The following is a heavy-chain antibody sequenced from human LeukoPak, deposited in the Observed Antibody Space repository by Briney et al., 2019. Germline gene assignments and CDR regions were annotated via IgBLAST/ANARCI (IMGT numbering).Heavy chain of an antibody. D-gene: IGHD1-26*01. CDR1: GSTFSSYW. J-gene: IGHJ4*02. V-gene: IGHV3-7*01. CDR3: ARGLRLVGATSY. CDR2: IRQHGSEK. Sequence: PGGSLRLSCAASGSTFSSYWMSWVRQAPGKGLEWVANIRQHGSEKYYVDSVKGRFIISRDNANNSLYLQMNSLRAEDTAVYYCARGLRLVGATSYWGQGTLVTVSS.